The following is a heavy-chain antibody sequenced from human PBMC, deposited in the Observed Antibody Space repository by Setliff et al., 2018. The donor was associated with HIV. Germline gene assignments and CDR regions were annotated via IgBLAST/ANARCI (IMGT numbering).Heavy chain of an antibody. V-gene: IGHV4-39*01. CDR2: MSYSGTT. J-gene: IGHJ5*02. Sequence: SETLSLTCTVSGGSFSSGNYYWAWIRQPPGEGREWIGGMSYSGTTYYNPSLKSRVTMSVDTSKNQFSLTLIFVTAADTAVYYCARQSSNTWSWFDPWGQGTLVTVSS. D-gene: IGHD6-13*01. CDR1: GGSFSSGNYY. CDR3: ARQSSNTWSWFDP.